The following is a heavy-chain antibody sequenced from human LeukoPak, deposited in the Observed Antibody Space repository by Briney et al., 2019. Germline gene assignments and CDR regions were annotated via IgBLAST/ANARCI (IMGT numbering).Heavy chain of an antibody. V-gene: IGHV4-34*01. CDR3: ARGYYPPRWYFDL. CDR1: GGSFSSYT. CDR2: IIEKGNA. J-gene: IGHJ2*01. Sequence: SETLSLTCALYGGSFSSYTWSWTWIRQTPEKGLEWIGEIIEKGNANYNPSLKSRVTIDLDTSKNQFSLKLTSMTAADTAMYYCARGYYPPRWYFDLWGRGTLVTVSS. D-gene: IGHD3-10*01.